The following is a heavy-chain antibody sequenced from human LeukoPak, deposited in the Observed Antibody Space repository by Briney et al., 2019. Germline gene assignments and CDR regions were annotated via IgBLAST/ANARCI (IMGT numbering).Heavy chain of an antibody. Sequence: PPETLSLTCTVSGGSISSYYWSWIRQPAGKGLEWIGRIYTSGSTNYNPSLKSRVTMSVDTSKNQFSLKLSSVTAADTAVYYCAREDYDYVWGSYRFDYWGQGTLVTVSS. D-gene: IGHD3-16*02. J-gene: IGHJ4*02. CDR2: IYTSGST. V-gene: IGHV4-4*07. CDR3: AREDYDYVWGSYRFDY. CDR1: GGSISSYY.